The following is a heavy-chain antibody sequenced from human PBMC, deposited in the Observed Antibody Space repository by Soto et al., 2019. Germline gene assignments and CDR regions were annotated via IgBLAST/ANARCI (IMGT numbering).Heavy chain of an antibody. D-gene: IGHD2-15*01. V-gene: IGHV3-30*18. CDR3: AKERRYCSGGSCGWFGMDV. CDR2: ISYDGSNK. J-gene: IGHJ6*02. CDR1: GFTFSSYG. Sequence: GGSLRLSCAAPGFTFSSYGMHWVRQAPGKGLEWVAVISYDGSNKYYADSVKGRFTISRDNSKNTLYLQMNSLRAEDTAVYYCAKERRYCSGGSCGWFGMDVWGQGTTVTVSS.